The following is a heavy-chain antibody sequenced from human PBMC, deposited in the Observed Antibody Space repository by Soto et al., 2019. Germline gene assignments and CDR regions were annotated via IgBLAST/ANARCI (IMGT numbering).Heavy chain of an antibody. D-gene: IGHD4-17*01. J-gene: IGHJ4*02. CDR2: ISYSGRT. Sequence: SETLSLTCTVSGASIITNNYFWVWIRQSPRRLLELIGSISYSGRTYDNPSLQSRVTISIDASKNQFSLKLTSVATADTSIYYCARRRASDYGGNHHPYYFDRWGQGTLVTVSS. V-gene: IGHV4-39*01. CDR1: GASIITNNYF. CDR3: ARRRASDYGGNHHPYYFDR.